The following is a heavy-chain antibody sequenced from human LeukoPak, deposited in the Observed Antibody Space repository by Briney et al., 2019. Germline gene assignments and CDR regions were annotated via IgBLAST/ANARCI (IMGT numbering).Heavy chain of an antibody. D-gene: IGHD3-16*02. V-gene: IGHV3-23*01. CDR3: AKGYYDYIWGSYRSDAFDI. CDR2: ISGSGGLT. J-gene: IGHJ3*02. CDR1: GFPFNSYV. Sequence: GGSLRLSCAASGFPFNSYVMAWVRQDLGKGLEWVSVISGSGGLTYHADSVKGRFTVSRDNSKNTLYLQMNSLRAEDTAVYSCAKGYYDYIWGSYRSDAFDIWGQGTMVTVSS.